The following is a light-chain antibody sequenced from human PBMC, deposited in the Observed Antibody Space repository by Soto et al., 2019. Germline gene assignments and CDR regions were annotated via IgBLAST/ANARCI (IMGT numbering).Light chain of an antibody. CDR3: CSYAGSYTSWV. Sequence: QSALTQPRSVSGSPGQSVTISCTGTSSDVGGYNYVSWYQQHPGKAPKLMIYDVSKRPSGVPDRFSGSKSGNTASLTISGLQAEDEDDYYCCSYAGSYTSWVFGGGTKLTVL. CDR1: SSDVGGYNY. J-gene: IGLJ3*02. CDR2: DVS. V-gene: IGLV2-11*01.